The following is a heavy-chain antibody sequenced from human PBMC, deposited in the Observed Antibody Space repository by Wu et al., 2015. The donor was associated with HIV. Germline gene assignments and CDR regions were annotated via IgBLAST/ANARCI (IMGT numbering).Heavy chain of an antibody. V-gene: IGHV1-18*01. CDR1: GYTFWSYG. CDR3: ARGLYYSETGFFDY. Sequence: QIRLVQSGPDPDLKKPGASVKVSCKTSGYTFWSYGIVWVRQAPGQGLEWMGWISVYSTHYGQKFRGRATMTFDTSTSISYMELKNVTSDDTAIYYCARGLYYSETGFFDYWGQGTLVTVPS. D-gene: IGHD3-10*01. CDR2: ISVYST. J-gene: IGHJ4*02.